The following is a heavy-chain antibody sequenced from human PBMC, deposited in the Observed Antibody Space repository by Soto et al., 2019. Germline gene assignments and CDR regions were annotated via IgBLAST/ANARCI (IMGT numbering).Heavy chain of an antibody. CDR3: AVATFTMVRVYCFAY. CDR2: IYTSGST. Sequence: QVQLQESGPGLVKPSETLSLTCTVSGVSISSYYWSWIRQPAGKGLEWMGRIYTSGSTTYNPSRKSRVTMTVDMSKIRCSLTRSSVTAADTAVYDCAVATFTMVRVYCFAYRCQG. V-gene: IGHV4-4*07. D-gene: IGHD3-10*01. CDR1: GVSISSYY. J-gene: IGHJ4*02.